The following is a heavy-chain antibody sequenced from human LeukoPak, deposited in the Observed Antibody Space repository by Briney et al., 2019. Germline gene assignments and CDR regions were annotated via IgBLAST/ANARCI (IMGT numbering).Heavy chain of an antibody. CDR1: GFTFSSYG. D-gene: IGHD2-2*01. Sequence: GGSLRLSCAASGFTFSSYGMHWVRQAPGKGLEWVAVISYDGSNKYYADSVKGRFTISRDNSKNTLYLQMNSLRAEDTAVYYCAKDQACSSTSCYARYYCYGMDVWGQGTTVTVSS. V-gene: IGHV3-30*18. J-gene: IGHJ6*02. CDR2: ISYDGSNK. CDR3: AKDQACSSTSCYARYYCYGMDV.